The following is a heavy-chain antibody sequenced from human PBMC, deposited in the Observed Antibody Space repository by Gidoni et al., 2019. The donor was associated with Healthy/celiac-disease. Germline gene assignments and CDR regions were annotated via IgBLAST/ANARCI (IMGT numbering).Heavy chain of an antibody. CDR3: ATIGQGATEYFQH. CDR2: ISYDGSNK. J-gene: IGHJ1*01. CDR1: GFTFSSYG. V-gene: IGHV3-30*03. Sequence: QVQLVESGGGVFQPGRYLRLSCAASGFTFSSYGMHWVRQAPGKGLEWVAVISYDGSNKYYSDYVKGRFTISRDNSKNTLYLQMNSLRAEGTAVYYCATIGQGATEYFQHWGQGTLVTVSS. D-gene: IGHD3-3*01.